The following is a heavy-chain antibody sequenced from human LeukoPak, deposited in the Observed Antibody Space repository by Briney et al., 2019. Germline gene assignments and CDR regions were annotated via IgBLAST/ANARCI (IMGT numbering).Heavy chain of an antibody. CDR2: THSSGRP. CDR1: GASSSVFY. Sequence: PSQTLSPAWALYGASSSVFYSGCDRHLPQKGLGWVGETHSSGRPNYHPALKSRVTISVDTSKNQFSLKLSSVTAADTAVYYCARGPRYINNYDDSSGYFRHWGQGTLVTVSS. CDR3: ARGPRYINNYDDSSGYFRH. D-gene: IGHD3-22*01. V-gene: IGHV4-34*01. J-gene: IGHJ4*02.